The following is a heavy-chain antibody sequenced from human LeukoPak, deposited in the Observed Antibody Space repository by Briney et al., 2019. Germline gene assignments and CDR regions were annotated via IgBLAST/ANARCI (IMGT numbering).Heavy chain of an antibody. J-gene: IGHJ4*02. CDR3: ARDFGGDYDFWSGYLDY. CDR2: ISAYNGNT. CDR1: VYTFTSYG. Sequence: ASVKLSCKASVYTFTSYGISWVRQAPGQGLVWVGWISAYNGNTHYAQKLQGSVTMTTDTSTSTACMGLRSVRSDDTAVYYWARDFGGDYDFWSGYLDYWGQGTLVTGSS. D-gene: IGHD3-3*01. V-gene: IGHV1-18*01.